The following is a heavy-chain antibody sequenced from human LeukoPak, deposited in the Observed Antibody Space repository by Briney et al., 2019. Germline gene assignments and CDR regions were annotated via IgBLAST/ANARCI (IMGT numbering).Heavy chain of an antibody. CDR2: ISGSGFST. CDR1: GFTFSSYA. D-gene: IGHD1-14*01. V-gene: IGHV3-23*01. CDR3: AKATGYLL. Sequence: GGSLRLSCAASGFTFSSYAMSWVRQAPGKGLEWVSVISGSGFSTYYADSVKGRFTISRDNAKNSLYLQMNSLRAEDTAVYYCAKATGYLLWGQGTLVTVSS. J-gene: IGHJ4*02.